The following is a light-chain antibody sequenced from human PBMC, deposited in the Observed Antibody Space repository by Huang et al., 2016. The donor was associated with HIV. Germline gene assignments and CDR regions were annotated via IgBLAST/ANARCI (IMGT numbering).Light chain of an antibody. CDR2: WAS. J-gene: IGKJ1*01. CDR1: QSVLYSSNNGNY. CDR3: QQYYSFPT. V-gene: IGKV4-1*01. Sequence: DIVMTQSPDSLAVSLGERATIICTSSQSVLYSSNNGNYLAWYQQKPGQSPKLLIYWASTRESGVSDRFSGSGSGTDFTLTINSLQADDVAVYYCQQYYSFPTFGQGTKVEVK.